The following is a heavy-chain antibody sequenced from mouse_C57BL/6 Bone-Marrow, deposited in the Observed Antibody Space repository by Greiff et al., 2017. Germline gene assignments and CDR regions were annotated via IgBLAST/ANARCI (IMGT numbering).Heavy chain of an antibody. Sequence: QVQLQQSGAELARPGASVKLSCKASGYTFTSYGISWVKQRTGQGLEWIGEIYPRSGNTYYNEKFKGKATLTADKSSSTAYMELRSLTSEDSAVYFCARSRPFYNGYAMDYWGQGTSVTVAS. V-gene: IGHV1-81*01. CDR2: IYPRSGNT. CDR3: ARSRPFYNGYAMDY. J-gene: IGHJ4*01. D-gene: IGHD6-1*01. CDR1: GYTFTSYG.